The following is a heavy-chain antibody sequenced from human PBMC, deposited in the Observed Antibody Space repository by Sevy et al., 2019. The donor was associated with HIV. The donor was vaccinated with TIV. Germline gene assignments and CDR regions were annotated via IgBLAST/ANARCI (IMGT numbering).Heavy chain of an antibody. CDR1: GGSISSYY. J-gene: IGHJ4*02. V-gene: IGHV4-59*01. CDR3: ASESIAVAGPLIDY. Sequence: SETLSLTCTVSGGSISSYYWSWIRQPPGKGLEWIGDIYYSGSTNYNPSLKSRVTISVDTSKNQFSLKLSSVTAADTAVYYCASESIAVAGPLIDYWGQGTLVTVSS. CDR2: IYYSGST. D-gene: IGHD6-19*01.